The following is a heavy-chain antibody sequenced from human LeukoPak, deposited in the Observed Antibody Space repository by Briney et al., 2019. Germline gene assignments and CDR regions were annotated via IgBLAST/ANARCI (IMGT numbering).Heavy chain of an antibody. CDR3: AKGFGLYYYDSSGYYP. D-gene: IGHD3-22*01. J-gene: IGHJ5*02. CDR2: ISGSGGST. V-gene: IGHV3-23*01. CDR1: GFAFSSYA. Sequence: GGSLRLSCAASGFAFSSYAMSWVRQAPGKGLGWVSAISGSGGSTYYADSVQGRFTSSRDNSKNTLYLQMNSLRAEDTAVYYCAKGFGLYYYDSSGYYPWGQGTLVTVSS.